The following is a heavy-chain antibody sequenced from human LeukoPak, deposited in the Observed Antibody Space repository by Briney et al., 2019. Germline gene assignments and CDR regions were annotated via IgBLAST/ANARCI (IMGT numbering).Heavy chain of an antibody. CDR2: ISGSGGST. V-gene: IGHV3-23*01. CDR1: GFTVSSNY. CDR3: AKIVVVSAAGFDP. J-gene: IGHJ5*02. D-gene: IGHD2-2*01. Sequence: GGSLRLSCAASGFTVSSNYMSWVRQAPGKGLEWVSSISGSGGSTYYADSVKGRFTISRDNSKNTVDLQMNSLRAEDTAEYYCAKIVVVSAAGFDPWGQGTLVTVSS.